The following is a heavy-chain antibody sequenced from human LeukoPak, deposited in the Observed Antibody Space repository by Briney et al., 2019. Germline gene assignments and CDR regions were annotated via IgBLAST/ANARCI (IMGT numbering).Heavy chain of an antibody. D-gene: IGHD2-2*01. CDR2: ISGSGGST. J-gene: IGHJ3*02. Sequence: GGSLRLSCAASGFTFNIYGMSWVRQAPGKGLERVSAISGSGGSTYYADSVKGRFTISRDNSKNTLYLQMNSLRAEDTAVYYCAKRRDYCSSTSCYVLGAFDIWGQGTMVTVSS. V-gene: IGHV3-23*01. CDR3: AKRRDYCSSTSCYVLGAFDI. CDR1: GFTFNIYG.